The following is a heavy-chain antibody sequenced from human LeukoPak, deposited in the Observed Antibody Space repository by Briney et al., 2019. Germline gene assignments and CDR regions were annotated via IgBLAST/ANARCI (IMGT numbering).Heavy chain of an antibody. D-gene: IGHD6-13*01. V-gene: IGHV1-18*01. CDR3: ARDRSSSWYVPLNYYYYGMDV. Sequence: GASVKVSCKASGYTFTSYGISWVRQAPGQGREWMGGSSAYNGNTNYAQKLQGRVTMTTDTSTSTAYMELRSLRSDDTAVYYCARDRSSSWYVPLNYYYYGMDVWGQGTTVTVSS. CDR2: SSAYNGNT. CDR1: GYTFTSYG. J-gene: IGHJ6*02.